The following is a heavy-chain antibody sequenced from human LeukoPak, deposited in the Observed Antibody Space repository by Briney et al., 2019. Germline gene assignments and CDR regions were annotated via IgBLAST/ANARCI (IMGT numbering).Heavy chain of an antibody. J-gene: IGHJ4*02. CDR2: ISYDGSNK. V-gene: IGHV3-30*04. CDR1: GFTFSSYA. CDR3: ARDPPRVATLFTPFLPPDY. D-gene: IGHD5-12*01. Sequence: GGSLRLSCAASGFTFSSYAMHWVRPAPGKGLEWVAVISYDGSNKYYADSVKGRLTISRDNSKNTLYLQMNSLRAEDTAVYYCARDPPRVATLFTPFLPPDYWGQGTLVTVSS.